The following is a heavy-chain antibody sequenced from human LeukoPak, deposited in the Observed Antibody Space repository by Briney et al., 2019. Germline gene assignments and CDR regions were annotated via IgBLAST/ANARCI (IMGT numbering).Heavy chain of an antibody. CDR1: GGSISSSSYY. J-gene: IGHJ4*02. CDR2: IYYSGST. D-gene: IGHD3-10*01. CDR3: ARGPRVVRGVILAAPSDY. Sequence: PSETLSLTCTVSGGSISSSSYYWGWIRQPPGKGLEWIGSIYYSGSTYYNPSLKSRVTISVDTSKNQFSLKLSSVTAADTAVYYCARGPRVVRGVILAAPSDYWGQGTLVTVSS. V-gene: IGHV4-39*01.